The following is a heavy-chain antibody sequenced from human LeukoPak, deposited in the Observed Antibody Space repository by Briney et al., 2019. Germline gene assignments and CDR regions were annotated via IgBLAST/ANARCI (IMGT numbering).Heavy chain of an antibody. CDR1: GGSLSGYY. Sequence: SETLSLTCAVYGGSLSGYYWSWIRQPPGKGLEWIGEINHSGSTNYNPSLKSRVTISVDTSKNQFSLKLSSVTAADTAVYYCARGSLDGGHSNLTFDYWGQGTLVTVSS. D-gene: IGHD4-23*01. CDR3: ARGSLDGGHSNLTFDY. CDR2: INHSGST. J-gene: IGHJ4*02. V-gene: IGHV4-34*01.